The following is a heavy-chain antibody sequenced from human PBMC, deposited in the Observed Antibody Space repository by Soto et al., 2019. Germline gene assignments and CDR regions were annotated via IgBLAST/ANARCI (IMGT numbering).Heavy chain of an antibody. D-gene: IGHD5-12*01. CDR2: INHSGST. Sequence: TSETLSLTCAVYGGSFSGYYWSWIRQPPGKGLEWIGEINHSGSTNYNPSLKSRVTILVDTSKNQFSLKLSSVTAADTAVYYCARGPGGYTPSYWGQGTLVTVYS. CDR1: GGSFSGYY. J-gene: IGHJ4*02. V-gene: IGHV4-34*01. CDR3: ARGPGGYTPSY.